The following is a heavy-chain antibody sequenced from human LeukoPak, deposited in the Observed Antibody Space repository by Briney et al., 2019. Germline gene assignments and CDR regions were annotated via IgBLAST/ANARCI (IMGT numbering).Heavy chain of an antibody. CDR2: IYYSGST. CDR3: ARHGSYYGSGSYMAY. Sequence: PSETLSLTCTVSGGSISSYYWSWIRQPPGKGLERIGYIYYSGSTNYNPSLESRVTISVDTSKNQFSLKLSSATAADTAVYYCARHGSYYGSGSYMAYWGQGTLVTVSS. V-gene: IGHV4-59*08. J-gene: IGHJ4*02. CDR1: GGSISSYY. D-gene: IGHD3-10*01.